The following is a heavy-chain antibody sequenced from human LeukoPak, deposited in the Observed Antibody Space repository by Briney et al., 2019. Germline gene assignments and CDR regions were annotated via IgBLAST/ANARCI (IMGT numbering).Heavy chain of an antibody. V-gene: IGHV3-23*01. CDR1: GFTFSSYA. CDR3: AKNGYYEYYFEY. J-gene: IGHJ4*02. D-gene: IGHD3-22*01. CDR2: ISGSGGST. Sequence: PGGSLRLSCAASGFTFSSYAMSWVRQAPGKGLEWVSAISGSGGSTYSADSVKGRFTISRDNSKNTLYMQMNSLRAEDTAVYYCAKNGYYEYYFEYWGQGTLVTVSS.